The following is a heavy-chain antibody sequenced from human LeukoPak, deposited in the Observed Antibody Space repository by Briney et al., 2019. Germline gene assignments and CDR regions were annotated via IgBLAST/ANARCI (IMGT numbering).Heavy chain of an antibody. CDR1: GYTFTGYY. D-gene: IGHD2-2*01. CDR2: ISAYNGNT. J-gene: IGHJ4*02. Sequence: ASVKVSCKASGYTFTGYYMHWVRQAPGQGLEWMGWISAYNGNTNYAQKLQGRVTMTTDTSTSTAYMELRSLRSDDTAVYYCARDSPGCSSTSCSPTDYWGQGTLVTVSS. CDR3: ARDSPGCSSTSCSPTDY. V-gene: IGHV1-18*04.